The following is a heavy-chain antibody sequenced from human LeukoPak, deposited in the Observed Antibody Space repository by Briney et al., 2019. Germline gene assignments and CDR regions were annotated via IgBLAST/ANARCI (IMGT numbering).Heavy chain of an antibody. CDR1: GFTFSSYS. V-gene: IGHV3-48*01. Sequence: PGGSLRLSCAASGFTFSSYSMNWVRQAPGKGLEWVSYINIISSEIYYGDSVKGRFTISRDNSKNTLYLQMNSLRAEDTAVYYCVRGPYGSGSYRWGQGTLVTVPA. CDR3: VRGPYGSGSYR. CDR2: INIISSEI. D-gene: IGHD3-10*01. J-gene: IGHJ4*02.